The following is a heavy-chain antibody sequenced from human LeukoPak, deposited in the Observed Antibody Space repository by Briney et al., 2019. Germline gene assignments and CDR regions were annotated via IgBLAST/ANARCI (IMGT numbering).Heavy chain of an antibody. J-gene: IGHJ3*01. V-gene: IGHV3-23*01. CDR2: ISGSGGST. CDR3: AKSRRDRDASYV. Sequence: GGSLRLSCAASGFTFSSYAMTWVRQAPGKGLEWVSGISGSGGSTYYADSVKGRFTISRDNSKNTLYLQMNSLRAEDTAVYYCAKSRRDRDASYVWGQGTMVTVSS. CDR1: GFTFSSYA. D-gene: IGHD5-24*01.